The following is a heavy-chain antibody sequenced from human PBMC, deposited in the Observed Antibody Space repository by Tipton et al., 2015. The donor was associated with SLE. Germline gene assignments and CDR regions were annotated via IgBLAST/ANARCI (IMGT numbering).Heavy chain of an antibody. V-gene: IGHV4-4*07. CDR3: AREYPIAAAGAEAFDI. Sequence: TLSLTCTVSGGSISSYYWSWIRQPAGKGLEWIGSIYYSGSTNYNPSLKSRVTMSVDTSKNQFSLKLSSVTAADTAVYYCAREYPIAAAGAEAFDIWGQGTMVTVSS. J-gene: IGHJ3*02. CDR1: GGSISSYY. D-gene: IGHD6-13*01. CDR2: IYYSGST.